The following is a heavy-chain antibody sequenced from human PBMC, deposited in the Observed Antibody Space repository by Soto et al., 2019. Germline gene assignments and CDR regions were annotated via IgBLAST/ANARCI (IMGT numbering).Heavy chain of an antibody. D-gene: IGHD5-18*01. CDR2: IWYDGSNK. J-gene: IGHJ6*02. V-gene: IGHV3-33*01. CDR1: GFTFSSYG. CDR3: ARDQVGYGYGMDV. Sequence: TGGSLRLSCAASGFTFSSYGMHWVRQAPGKGLEWVAVIWYDGSNKYYADSVKGRFTISRDNSKNTLYLQMNSLRAEDTAVYYCARDQVGYGYGMDVWGQGTTVTVSS.